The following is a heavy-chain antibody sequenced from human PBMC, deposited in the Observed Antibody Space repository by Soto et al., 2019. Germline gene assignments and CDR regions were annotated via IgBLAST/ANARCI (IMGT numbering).Heavy chain of an antibody. V-gene: IGHV1-18*01. CDR1: GYTFTSYG. J-gene: IGHJ5*02. CDR3: ARVGPTTATPYWFDP. D-gene: IGHD4-4*01. Sequence: ASVKVSCKASGYTFTSYGISWVRQAPGQGLEWMGWISAYNGNTNYAQKLQGRVTMTTDTSTSTAYMELRSLRSDDTAVYYCARVGPTTATPYWFDPWGQGTLVTVSS. CDR2: ISAYNGNT.